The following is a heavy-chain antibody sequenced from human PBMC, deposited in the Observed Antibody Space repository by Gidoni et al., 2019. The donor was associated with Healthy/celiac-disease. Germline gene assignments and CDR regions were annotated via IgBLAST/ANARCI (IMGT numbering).Heavy chain of an antibody. CDR1: GFPFRSYA. CDR3: ARKGDRTGPEGDTRMVQGVKGWFDP. D-gene: IGHD3-10*01. CDR2: ISYDGSNK. V-gene: IGHV3-30-3*01. Sequence: QVQLVESGGGVVQPGRSLSLSCAASGFPFRSYALHWVRQAPGKGLELVAVISYDGSNKYYADSVKGRFTISRDNSKNTLYLQMNSLRAEDTAVYYCARKGDRTGPEGDTRMVQGVKGWFDPWGQGTLVTVSS. J-gene: IGHJ5*02.